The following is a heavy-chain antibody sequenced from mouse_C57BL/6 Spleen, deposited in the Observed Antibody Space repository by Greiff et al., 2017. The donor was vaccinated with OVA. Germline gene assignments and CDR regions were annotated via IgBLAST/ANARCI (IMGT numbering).Heavy chain of an antibody. V-gene: IGHV1-47*01. J-gene: IGHJ3*01. CDR2: FPPYNDDT. Sequence: QVQLQQSGAELVKPGASVKMSCKASGYTFTTYPIEWMKQTHGKSLEWIGNFPPYNDDTKYNDKLKGKAQLTVEKSSTPVYLGLSRLTSDDSAVYYCARHYDYPFAYWGQGTLVTVSA. CDR1: GYTFTTYP. CDR3: ARHYDYPFAY. D-gene: IGHD2-4*01.